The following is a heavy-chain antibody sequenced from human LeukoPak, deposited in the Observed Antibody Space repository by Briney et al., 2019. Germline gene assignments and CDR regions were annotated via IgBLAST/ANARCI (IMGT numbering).Heavy chain of an antibody. J-gene: IGHJ4*02. D-gene: IGHD3-10*01. Sequence: ASVKVSCKASGGTFSSYAISWVRQAPGQGLEWMGGIIPIFGTANYAQKFQGRATITADESTSTAYMELSSLRSEDTAVYYCARESPASGSTLLDYWGQGTLVTVSS. CDR3: ARESPASGSTLLDY. CDR1: GGTFSSYA. V-gene: IGHV1-69*13. CDR2: IIPIFGTA.